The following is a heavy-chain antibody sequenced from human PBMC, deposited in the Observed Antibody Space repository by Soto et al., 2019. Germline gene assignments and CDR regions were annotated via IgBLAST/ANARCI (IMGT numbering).Heavy chain of an antibody. V-gene: IGHV3-23*01. CDR1: GFTFSSYA. CDR3: ARRSGSYYEGGMDV. D-gene: IGHD3-10*01. CDR2: ISGSGGST. J-gene: IGHJ6*02. Sequence: GGSLRLSCAASGFTFSSYAMSWVRQAPGKGLEWVSAISGSGGSTYYADSVKGRFTISRDNSKNTLYLQMNSLRAEDTAVYYCARRSGSYYEGGMDVWGQGTTVTVSS.